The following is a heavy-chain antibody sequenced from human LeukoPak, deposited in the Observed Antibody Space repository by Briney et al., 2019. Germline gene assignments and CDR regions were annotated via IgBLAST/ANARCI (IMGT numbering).Heavy chain of an antibody. D-gene: IGHD1-26*01. CDR1: GFTFSSYG. Sequence: GGSLRLSCAASGFTFSSYGMHWVRQAPGKGLEWVAFIRYDGSNKYYADSVKGRFTISRDNSKNTLYLQMNSLRAEDTAVYYCAKAVGGSYYYYMDVWGKGTTVTVSS. CDR2: IRYDGSNK. J-gene: IGHJ6*03. CDR3: AKAVGGSYYYYMDV. V-gene: IGHV3-30*02.